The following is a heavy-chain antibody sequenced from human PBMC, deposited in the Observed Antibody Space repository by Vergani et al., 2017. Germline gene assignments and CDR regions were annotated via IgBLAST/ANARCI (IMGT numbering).Heavy chain of an antibody. V-gene: IGHV1-69*04. CDR2: IIPILGIA. CDR1: GGTFSSYA. J-gene: IGHJ5*02. Sequence: QVQLVQSGAEVKKPGSSVKVSCKASGGTFSSYAISWVRQAPGQGLEWMGRIIPILGIANYAQKFQGRVTITADKSTSTADIELSSLRAEDTAVYYCARDGGAAGRWFDPWSQGTLVTVSS. CDR3: ARDGGAAGRWFDP. D-gene: IGHD6-13*01.